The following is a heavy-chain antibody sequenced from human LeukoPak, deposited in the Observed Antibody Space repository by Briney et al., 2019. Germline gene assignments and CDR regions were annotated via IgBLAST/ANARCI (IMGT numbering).Heavy chain of an antibody. D-gene: IGHD6-13*01. CDR1: GFTFSSYG. CDR2: ISYDGSNK. J-gene: IGHJ4*02. Sequence: PGGSPRLSCAASGFTFSSYGMHWVRQAPGKGLEWVAVISYDGSNKYYADSVKGRFTISRDNSKNTLYLQMNSLRAEDTAVYYCAKEAWVDSSWYAYLDYWGQGTLVTVSS. V-gene: IGHV3-30*18. CDR3: AKEAWVDSSWYAYLDY.